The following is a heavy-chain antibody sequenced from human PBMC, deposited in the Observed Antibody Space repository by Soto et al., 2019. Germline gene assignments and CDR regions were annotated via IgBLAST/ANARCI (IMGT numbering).Heavy chain of an antibody. CDR2: FDPEDGET. CDR3: ATDRSFLPDYGDYVRTGSTAEYFQH. Sequence: ASVKVSCKVSGYTLTELSMHWVRQAPGKGLEWMGGFDPEDGETIYAQKFQGRVTMTEDTSTDTAYMELSSLRSEDTAVYYCATDRSFLPDYGDYVRTGSTAEYFQHWGQGTLVTVSS. J-gene: IGHJ1*01. D-gene: IGHD4-17*01. CDR1: GYTLTELS. V-gene: IGHV1-24*01.